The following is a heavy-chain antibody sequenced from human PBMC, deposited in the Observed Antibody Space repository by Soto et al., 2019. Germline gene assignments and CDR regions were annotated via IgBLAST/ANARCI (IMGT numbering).Heavy chain of an antibody. D-gene: IGHD2-15*01. J-gene: IGHJ5*02. CDR1: GFTFSIYW. CDR2: IKQDGSEK. CDR3: ARHYCSGGSCLFGP. V-gene: IGHV3-7*01. Sequence: EVQLVESGGGLVQPGGSLRLSCAASGFTFSIYWMTWVRQAPGKGLEWVANIKQDGSEKYYVDSVKGRFTISRDNAKNSLYLQMNSLRAEDTAVYYCARHYCSGGSCLFGPWGQGTLVTVSS.